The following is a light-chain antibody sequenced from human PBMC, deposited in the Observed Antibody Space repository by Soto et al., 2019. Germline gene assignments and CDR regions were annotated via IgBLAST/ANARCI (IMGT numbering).Light chain of an antibody. J-gene: IGKJ1*01. CDR1: QSVSSN. Sequence: EIVLTQSPATLSVSPVERATLSCMASQSVSSNLAWYQQKPGQAPRLLIYGASTRATGIPARFSGSGSGTESALTISSLQSEDFAVYYCQQYNNWPPVTFGQGTKVDIK. CDR2: GAS. V-gene: IGKV3-15*01. CDR3: QQYNNWPPVT.